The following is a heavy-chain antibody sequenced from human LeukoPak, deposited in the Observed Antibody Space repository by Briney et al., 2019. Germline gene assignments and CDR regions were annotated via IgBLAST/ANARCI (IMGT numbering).Heavy chain of an antibody. D-gene: IGHD3-16*02. J-gene: IGHJ4*02. CDR1: GFTVSSNY. CDR2: IYSGGST. V-gene: IGHV3-66*01. Sequence: GGSLRLSCAASGFTVSSNYMSWVRQAPGKGLEWDSVIYSGGSTYYADSVKGRFTISRDNSKNTLYLQMNSLRAEDTAVCYCAREGIMITFGGVIVWGQGTLVTVSS. CDR3: AREGIMITFGGVIV.